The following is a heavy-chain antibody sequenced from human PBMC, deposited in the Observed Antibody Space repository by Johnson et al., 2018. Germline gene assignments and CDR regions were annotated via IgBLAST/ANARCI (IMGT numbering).Heavy chain of an antibody. CDR3: ARGIVVVDDAFDI. Sequence: QVQLQESGPELVKXSETLSLXCTVSGGSISDNYWSWSRQPPGTGLEWLGYIYYSGSTNYNHSLKSRVTISVDTSKNPFALKLSSVTAADPAGYYFARGIVVVDDAFDIWGQGTMVTVSS. CDR1: GGSISDNY. CDR2: IYYSGST. V-gene: IGHV4-59*01. J-gene: IGHJ3*02. D-gene: IGHD3-22*01.